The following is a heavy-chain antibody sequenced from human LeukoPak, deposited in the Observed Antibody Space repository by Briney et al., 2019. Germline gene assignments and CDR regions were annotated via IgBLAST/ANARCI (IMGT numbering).Heavy chain of an antibody. Sequence: ASVKVSCKASGGTFSSYAISWVRQAPGQGLEWMGRIIPILGIANYAQKFQGRVTITADKSTSTAYMELSSLRSEDTAVYYCAREALGYRSGGSCSHYYYYGMDVWGQGTTVTVSS. J-gene: IGHJ6*02. CDR2: IIPILGIA. D-gene: IGHD2-15*01. CDR1: GGTFSSYA. V-gene: IGHV1-69*04. CDR3: AREALGYRSGGSCSHYYYYGMDV.